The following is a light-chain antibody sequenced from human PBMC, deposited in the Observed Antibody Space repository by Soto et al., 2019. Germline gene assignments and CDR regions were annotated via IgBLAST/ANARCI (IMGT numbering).Light chain of an antibody. V-gene: IGLV2-14*03. CDR3: CLYIGATTYV. CDR1: SSDIGAHDD. Sequence: QSVLTQPASVSGSPGQSITISCTGTSSDIGAHDDVSWYQQHPGKVPKLLIYGVTDRPSGISNRFSGSKSGNVASLTISGLQAEDEADYYCCLYIGATTYVFGTGTKVTLL. CDR2: GVT. J-gene: IGLJ1*01.